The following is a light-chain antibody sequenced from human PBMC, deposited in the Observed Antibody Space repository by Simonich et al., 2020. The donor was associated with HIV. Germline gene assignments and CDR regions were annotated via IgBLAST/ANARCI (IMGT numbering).Light chain of an antibody. CDR3: QQYYSTPRT. J-gene: IGKJ1*01. CDR2: AAS. CDR1: QVISNS. V-gene: IGKV1-NL1*01. Sequence: EIQMTQSPSSLFESVGNRVTITCPESQVISNSLAWYQQKPGKAPKHLLYAASRLESGVPSRFSGSGSGTDYTLTISSLQPEDFATYYCQQYYSTPRTFGQGTKVEIK.